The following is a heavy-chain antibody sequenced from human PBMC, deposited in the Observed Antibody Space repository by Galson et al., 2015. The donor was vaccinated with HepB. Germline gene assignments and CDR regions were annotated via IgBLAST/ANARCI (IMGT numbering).Heavy chain of an antibody. D-gene: IGHD5-18*01. CDR3: VNSNSYSWQLSDY. V-gene: IGHV3-64D*06. CDR1: GFNFNTYA. J-gene: IGHJ4*02. CDR2: ISSSGERT. Sequence: SLRLSCAGSGFNFNTYAIHWVRQAPGKGLEYVSAISSSGERTYYADPVKGRFSISRDNSKHILTLQMSSLRVDDTAVYYCVNSNSYSWQLSDYWGQGTRVSSPS.